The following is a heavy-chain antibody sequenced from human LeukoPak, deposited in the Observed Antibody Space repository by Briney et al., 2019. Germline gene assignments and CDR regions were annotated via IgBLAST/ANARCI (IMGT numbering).Heavy chain of an antibody. V-gene: IGHV4-39*07. D-gene: IGHD6-13*01. CDR3: ASHSSSWTDGWFDP. CDR1: GGSISSSSYY. Sequence: SETLSLTCTVSGGSISSSSYYWGWIRQPPGKGLEWIGSIYYSGSTYYNPSLKSRVTISVDTSKNQFSLKLSSVTAADTAVYYCASHSSSWTDGWFDPWGQGTLVTVSS. J-gene: IGHJ5*02. CDR2: IYYSGST.